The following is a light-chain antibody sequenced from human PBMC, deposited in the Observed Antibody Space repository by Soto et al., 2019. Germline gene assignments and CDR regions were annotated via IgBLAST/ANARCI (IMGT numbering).Light chain of an antibody. CDR3: QYYNDYCWT. CDR2: KTS. CDR1: QSISSW. J-gene: IGKJ1*01. Sequence: DIQLTQSPSTLSASVGDRVTITCRASQSISSWLAWYQQKPGKAPNLLIYKTSKLESGVPSRFSGSGSWTEFTLTISSLQPDDFATYYCQYYNDYCWTFGQGTKVEIK. V-gene: IGKV1-5*03.